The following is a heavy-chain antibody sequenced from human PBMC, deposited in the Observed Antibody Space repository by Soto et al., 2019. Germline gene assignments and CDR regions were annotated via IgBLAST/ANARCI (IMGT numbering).Heavy chain of an antibody. J-gene: IGHJ3*02. V-gene: IGHV4-59*01. Sequence: RSLTCTVSGGSISSYYWSWIRQPPGKGLEWIGYIYYSGSTNYNPSLKSRVTISVDTSKNQFSLKLSSVTAADTAVYYCARGIHAFDIWGQGTMVTVSS. CDR1: GGSISSYY. CDR3: ARGIHAFDI. CDR2: IYYSGST.